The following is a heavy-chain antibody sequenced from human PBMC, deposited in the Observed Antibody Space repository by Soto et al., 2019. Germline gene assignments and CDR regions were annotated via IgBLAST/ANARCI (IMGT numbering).Heavy chain of an antibody. J-gene: IGHJ4*02. CDR2: IIPIFGTA. CDR3: ARAGYYYDSSGYYYPPFDY. D-gene: IGHD3-22*01. Sequence: ASVKVSCKASGGTFSSYAISWVRQAPGQGLEWMGGIIPIFGTANYAQKFQGRVTITADKSTSTAYMELSSLRSEDTAVYYCARAGYYYDSSGYYYPPFDYWGQGTLVTV. CDR1: GGTFSSYA. V-gene: IGHV1-69*06.